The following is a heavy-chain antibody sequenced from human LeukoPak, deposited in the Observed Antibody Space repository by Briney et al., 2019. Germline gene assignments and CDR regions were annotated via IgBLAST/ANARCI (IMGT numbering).Heavy chain of an antibody. V-gene: IGHV3-30*02. CDR3: AKAIAGMAFDI. CDR2: IQFDGNNK. Sequence: PGGSLRLSCAASGFIFSSYGMHWVRQAPDKGLEWVAFIQFDGNNKYYADSVKGRFTISRDNSKNTLYLQMNSLRAEDTAVYYCAKAIAGMAFDIWGQGTMVTVSS. J-gene: IGHJ3*02. D-gene: IGHD6-13*01. CDR1: GFIFSSYG.